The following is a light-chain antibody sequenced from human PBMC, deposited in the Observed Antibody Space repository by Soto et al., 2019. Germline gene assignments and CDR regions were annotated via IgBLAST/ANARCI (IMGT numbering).Light chain of an antibody. Sequence: EIVMTQSPATLSVSPGERATLSCRASQSVSSNLAWYQQKPGQAPRLLIYGASIRATGIPARFSGSGSGTEFTLTIRSLQSEDFAVYYCQQYNNWWTFGQGTKVEIK. CDR3: QQYNNWWT. J-gene: IGKJ1*01. V-gene: IGKV3-15*01. CDR2: GAS. CDR1: QSVSSN.